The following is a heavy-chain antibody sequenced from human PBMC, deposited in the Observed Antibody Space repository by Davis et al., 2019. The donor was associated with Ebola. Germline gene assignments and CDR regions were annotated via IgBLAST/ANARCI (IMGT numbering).Heavy chain of an antibody. Sequence: GGSLRLSCAASGFTFSSYAMHWVRQAPGKGLEWVATISHDGSTKLYADSVKGRFTISRDNSKNALFLQMDSPRPEDTAVYYCARGNDDYVAFDSWGQGNLVTVSS. CDR2: ISHDGSTK. J-gene: IGHJ4*02. V-gene: IGHV3-30-3*01. D-gene: IGHD4-17*01. CDR3: ARGNDDYVAFDS. CDR1: GFTFSSYA.